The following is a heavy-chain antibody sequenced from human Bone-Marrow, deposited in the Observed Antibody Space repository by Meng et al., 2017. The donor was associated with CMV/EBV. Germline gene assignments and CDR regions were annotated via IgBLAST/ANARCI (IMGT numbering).Heavy chain of an antibody. V-gene: IGHV4-59*01. D-gene: IGHD6-13*01. CDR2: IYYSGST. CDR1: GGSISSYY. J-gene: IGHJ4*02. Sequence: SETLSLTCTVSGGSISSYYWSWIRQPPGKGLEWIGYIYYSGSTNYNPSLKSRVSISVDTSKNQFSLKLRSVTAADTAVYYCATIAAAGKGSDYWGQGTLVTVSS. CDR3: ATIAAAGKGSDY.